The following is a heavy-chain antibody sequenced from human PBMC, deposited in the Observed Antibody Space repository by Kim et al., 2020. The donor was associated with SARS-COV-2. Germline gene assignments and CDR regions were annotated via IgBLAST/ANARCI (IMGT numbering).Heavy chain of an antibody. D-gene: IGHD3-16*02. CDR3: ARSTYRWGHLSFDH. CDR1: GESISTDDYY. CDR2: IYYTGHT. J-gene: IGHJ4*02. Sequence: SETLSLTCTVSGESISTDDYYWNWIRQTHGEGLEWIGYIYYTGHTYSSPTHGGRLIISLDRSKGQFSLTLTTMTAADTAIYYCARSTYRWGHLSFDHWSPGYLVTVSA. V-gene: IGHV4-30-4*01.